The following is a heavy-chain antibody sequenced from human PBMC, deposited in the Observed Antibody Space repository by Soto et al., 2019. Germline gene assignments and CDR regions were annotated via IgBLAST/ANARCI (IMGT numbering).Heavy chain of an antibody. D-gene: IGHD3-3*01. J-gene: IGHJ6*02. CDR1: GYTFSSYG. Sequence: ASVKVSCKASGYTFSSYGISWVRQAPGQGLEWMGWFSAYNGNTNYAQQLQGRVTMTTDTSTSTAYMELRSLRSDDTAVYYCARGFGVVIADYYYAMDVWGQGTTVTVSS. V-gene: IGHV1-18*01. CDR3: ARGFGVVIADYYYAMDV. CDR2: FSAYNGNT.